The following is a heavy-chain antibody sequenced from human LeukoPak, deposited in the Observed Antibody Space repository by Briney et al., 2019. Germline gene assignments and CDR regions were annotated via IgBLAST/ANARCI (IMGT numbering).Heavy chain of an antibody. CDR3: ARGIRQLRFLEWLFGY. V-gene: IGHV1-2*02. J-gene: IGHJ4*02. D-gene: IGHD3-3*01. CDR2: INPNSGGT. Sequence: ASVKVSCKASGYTFTSYYMHWVRQAPGQGLEWMGWINPNSGGTNYAQKFQGRVTMTRDTSISTAYMELSRLRSDDTAVYYCARGIRQLRFLEWLFGYWGQGTLVTVSS. CDR1: GYTFTSYY.